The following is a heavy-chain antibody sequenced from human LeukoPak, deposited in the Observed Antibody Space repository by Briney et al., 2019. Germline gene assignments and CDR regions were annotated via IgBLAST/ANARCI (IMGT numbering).Heavy chain of an antibody. D-gene: IGHD3-9*01. CDR2: IYHSGST. CDR3: GREGVPYSPSPYYFDY. V-gene: IGHV4-30-2*01. CDR1: GGSISSGCDS. J-gene: IGHJ4*02. Sequence: PSQTLSLTCAVAGGSISSGCDSWSWIRHPPGKGLEWIGYIYHSGSTYYNPSPKSPVPISVDRSKNQFSLKLSSVTAADTAVYYCGREGVPYSPSPYYFDYWGQGNLVTVSS.